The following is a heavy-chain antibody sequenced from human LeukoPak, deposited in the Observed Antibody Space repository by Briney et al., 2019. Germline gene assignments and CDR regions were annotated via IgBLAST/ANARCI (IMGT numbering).Heavy chain of an antibody. J-gene: IGHJ4*02. CDR1: GFTFSIHW. V-gene: IGHV3-23*01. CDR3: AKQASSGPPGENFDY. Sequence: GGSLRLSCAASGFTFSIHWMTWVRQAPGKGLEWVSAISGSGGSTYYADSVKGRFTISRDNSKNTLYLQMNSLRAEDTAVYYCAKQASSGPPGENFDYWGQGTLVTVSS. CDR2: ISGSGGST. D-gene: IGHD3-22*01.